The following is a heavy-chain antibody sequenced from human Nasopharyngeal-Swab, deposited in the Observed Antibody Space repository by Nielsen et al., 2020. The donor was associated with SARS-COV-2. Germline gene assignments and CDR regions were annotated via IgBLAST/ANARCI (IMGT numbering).Heavy chain of an antibody. J-gene: IGHJ4*02. CDR3: ARLGSGPRTYYFDY. D-gene: IGHD2-15*01. Sequence: GESLKISCTASGYISTSYWIGLVRQMPGKGLELMWIIYPGDSDTRYSPSFQGQVTISAAKSISTAYLQWSSLKASDTAMYYCARLGSGPRTYYFDYWGQGTMVTVSS. CDR2: IYPGDSDT. CDR1: GYISTSYW. V-gene: IGHV5-51*01.